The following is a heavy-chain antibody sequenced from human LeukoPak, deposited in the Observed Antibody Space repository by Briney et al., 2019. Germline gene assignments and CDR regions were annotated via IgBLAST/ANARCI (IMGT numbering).Heavy chain of an antibody. CDR1: GGTFSSYA. J-gene: IGHJ4*02. D-gene: IGHD6-19*01. CDR2: IIPIFGTA. Sequence: SVKVSCKASGGTFSSYAISWVRQAPGQGLEWMGGIIPIFGTANYAQKFQGRVTITTDESTSTAYMELNSLRAEDTAVYYCARALYTSGWYPDYFDYWGQGTLVTVSS. CDR3: ARALYTSGWYPDYFDY. V-gene: IGHV1-69*05.